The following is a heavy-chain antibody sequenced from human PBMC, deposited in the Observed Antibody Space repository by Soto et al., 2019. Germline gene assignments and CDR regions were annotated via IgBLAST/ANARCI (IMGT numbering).Heavy chain of an antibody. CDR3: AISSLAAAGFDY. J-gene: IGHJ4*02. Sequence: PGESLKISCKASGYSFTRYWIGWVRQMPGKGLDWMGIFFPGDSDTRYSPSFQGQVTISADKSTTTAYLQWSSLKASDTAIYYCAISSLAAAGFDYWGQGTQVTVSS. CDR1: GYSFTRYW. D-gene: IGHD6-13*01. CDR2: FFPGDSDT. V-gene: IGHV5-51*01.